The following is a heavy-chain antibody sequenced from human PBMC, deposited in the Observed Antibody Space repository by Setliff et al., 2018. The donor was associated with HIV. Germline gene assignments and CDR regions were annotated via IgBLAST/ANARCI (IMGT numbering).Heavy chain of an antibody. V-gene: IGHV4-39*07. Sequence: PSETLSLTCTVSGDSATNSRYYWAWIRQPPGKGLEYIGSIHYDERTYYNPSLKSRVTISTDTSKNQFSLNVRSVTAADTAVYFCAKSSPSIGYISDHWGQGTLVTVSS. CDR3: AKSSPSIGYISDH. CDR1: GDSATNSRYY. CDR2: IHYDERT. D-gene: IGHD5-12*01. J-gene: IGHJ4*02.